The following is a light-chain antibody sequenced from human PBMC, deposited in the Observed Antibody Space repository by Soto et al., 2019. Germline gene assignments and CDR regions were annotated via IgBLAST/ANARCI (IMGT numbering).Light chain of an antibody. J-gene: IGKJ1*01. V-gene: IGKV1-12*01. CDR2: SAS. CDR1: QGIGFR. CDR3: QQSYSNPVT. Sequence: IQVTQSPSSLSASIGDRVTITCRASQGIGFRLAWFQQKPGKAPQYLIQSASTLASGVPSRFRGSGSGTDSTLTISSLRPEDFETYYCQQSYSNPVTFGQGTKVDIK.